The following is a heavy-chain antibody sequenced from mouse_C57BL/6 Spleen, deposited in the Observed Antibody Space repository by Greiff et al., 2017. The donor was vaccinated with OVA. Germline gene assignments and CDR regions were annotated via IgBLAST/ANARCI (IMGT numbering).Heavy chain of an antibody. CDR2: IYPGDGDT. V-gene: IGHV1-80*01. CDR1: GYAFSSYW. CDR3: ARSEDGYPCYFDY. D-gene: IGHD2-3*01. J-gene: IGHJ2*01. Sequence: QVQLQQSGAELVKPGASVKISCKASGYAFSSYWMNWVKQRPGKGLEWIGQIYPGDGDTNYNGKFKGKATLTADTSSSTAYMQLSSLTSEDSAVYFCARSEDGYPCYFDYWGQGTTLTVSS.